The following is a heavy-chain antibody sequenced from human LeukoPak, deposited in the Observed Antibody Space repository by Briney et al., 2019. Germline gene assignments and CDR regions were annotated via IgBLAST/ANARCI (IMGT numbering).Heavy chain of an antibody. J-gene: IGHJ4*02. CDR1: GYTFTSYG. CDR3: ARVSIVGATADFDY. V-gene: IGHV1-18*01. Sequence: ASVKVSCKASGYTFTSYGISWVRQAPGQGLEWMGWISAYNGNTNYAQKLQGRVTMTRDTSTSTVYMELSSLRSEDTAVYYCARVSIVGATADFDYWGQGTLVTVSS. CDR2: ISAYNGNT. D-gene: IGHD1-26*01.